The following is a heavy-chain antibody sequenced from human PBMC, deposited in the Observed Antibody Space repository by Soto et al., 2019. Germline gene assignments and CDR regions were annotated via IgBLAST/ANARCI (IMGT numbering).Heavy chain of an antibody. CDR1: GYTFTSYG. Sequence: QVQLVQSGAEVKKPGASVKVSCKASGYTFTSYGISWVRQAPGQGLEWMGWISAYNGNTNYSQKLQXXXTXSTDTATSTPYMELRSLRSDDTAVYYCARDNPPLGYWGQGTLVTVSS. CDR2: ISAYNGNT. CDR3: ARDNPPLGY. V-gene: IGHV1-18*01. J-gene: IGHJ4*02.